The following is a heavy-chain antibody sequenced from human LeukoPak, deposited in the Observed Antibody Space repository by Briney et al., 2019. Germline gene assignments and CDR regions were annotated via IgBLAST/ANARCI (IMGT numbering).Heavy chain of an antibody. D-gene: IGHD3-16*01. V-gene: IGHV3-73*01. CDR3: TSQGVIDY. J-gene: IGHJ4*02. CDR1: GFTFSGSA. CDR2: IRSKANSYAT. Sequence: GGSLRLSCAASGFTFSGSAMDWVRQASGKGLGWVGRIRSKANSYATAYAASVKCRFTISRDDSKNTGYLQMNSLKTEDTAVYYCTSQGVIDYWGQGTLVTVSS.